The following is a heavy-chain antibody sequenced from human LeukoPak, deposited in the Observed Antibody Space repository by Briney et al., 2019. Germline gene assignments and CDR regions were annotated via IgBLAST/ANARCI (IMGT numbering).Heavy chain of an antibody. CDR1: GYSFTSYW. Sequence: GESLQISCKGSGYSFTSYWIGWVRQMPGKGLEWMGIIYPGDSDTRYSPSFQGQVTISADKSISTAYLQWSSLKASDTAMYYCARRYCTNGVCPNWFDPWGQGTLVTVSS. CDR3: ARRYCTNGVCPNWFDP. CDR2: IYPGDSDT. V-gene: IGHV5-51*01. D-gene: IGHD2-8*01. J-gene: IGHJ5*02.